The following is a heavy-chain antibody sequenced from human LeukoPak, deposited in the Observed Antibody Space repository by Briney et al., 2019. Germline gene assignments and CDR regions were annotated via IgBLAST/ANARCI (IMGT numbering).Heavy chain of an antibody. CDR2: INPNSGGT. J-gene: IGHJ5*02. CDR1: GYTFTGYY. D-gene: IGHD3-3*01. Sequence: ASVKVSCKASGYTFTGYYMHWVRQAPGQGFEWMGWINPNSGGTNYAQKFQGRVTMTRDTSISTAYMELSRLRSDDTAVYYCARPFYDFWSGYYPWFDPWGQGTLVTVSS. V-gene: IGHV1-2*02. CDR3: ARPFYDFWSGYYPWFDP.